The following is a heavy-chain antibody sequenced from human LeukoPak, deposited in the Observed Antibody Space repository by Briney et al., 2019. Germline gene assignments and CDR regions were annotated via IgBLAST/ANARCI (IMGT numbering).Heavy chain of an antibody. D-gene: IGHD3-22*01. CDR2: IYYSGST. CDR1: GGSISSSSYY. CDR3: ASSVDSSGVEYFQH. J-gene: IGHJ1*01. V-gene: IGHV4-39*07. Sequence: KPSETLSLTCTVSGGSISSSSYYWGWIRQPPGKGLEWIGSIYYSGSTYYNPSLKSRVTISVDTSKNQFSLKLSSVTAADTAVYYCASSVDSSGVEYFQHWGQGTLVTVSS.